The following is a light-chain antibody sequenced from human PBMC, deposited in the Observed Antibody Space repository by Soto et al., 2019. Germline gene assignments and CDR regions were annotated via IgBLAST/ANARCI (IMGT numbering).Light chain of an antibody. J-gene: IGKJ2*01. CDR3: QQSYSTPST. V-gene: IGKV1-39*01. CDR2: AAS. Sequence: DIPMTQSPSSLSASVGDRVTITCRASQSISTYLNWYQQKPGKAPELLIYAASSLQSWVPSRFSGSGSGTDFTLTISSLQPEDFAAYYCQQSYSTPSTFGQGTKLEIK. CDR1: QSISTY.